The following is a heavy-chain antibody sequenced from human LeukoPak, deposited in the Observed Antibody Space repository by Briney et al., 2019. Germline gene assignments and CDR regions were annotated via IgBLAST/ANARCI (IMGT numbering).Heavy chain of an antibody. Sequence: GGSLRLSCAASGFNFSSYWMHWVRQAPGKGLVWISSISPSSSHIFYAESVEGRFTISRDNAKKSLSLQMNSLRAEDTAVYYCARDAYNSYDYWGQGTLVTVSS. V-gene: IGHV3-21*01. CDR3: ARDAYNSYDY. CDR1: GFNFSSYW. J-gene: IGHJ4*02. CDR2: ISPSSSHI. D-gene: IGHD5-24*01.